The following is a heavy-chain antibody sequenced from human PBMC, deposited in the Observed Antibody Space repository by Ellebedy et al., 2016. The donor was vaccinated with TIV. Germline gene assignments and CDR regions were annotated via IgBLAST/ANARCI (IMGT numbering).Heavy chain of an antibody. J-gene: IGHJ5*02. CDR2: INHSGST. Sequence: SETLSLTCAVYGGSFSGYYWSWIRQPPGKGLEWIGEINHSGSTNYNPSLKSRVTVSVDTSKNQFSLKLSSVTAADTAVYYCARDSSGSGWYKTPFDPWGQGTLVTVSS. D-gene: IGHD6-19*01. CDR1: GGSFSGYY. V-gene: IGHV4-34*01. CDR3: ARDSSGSGWYKTPFDP.